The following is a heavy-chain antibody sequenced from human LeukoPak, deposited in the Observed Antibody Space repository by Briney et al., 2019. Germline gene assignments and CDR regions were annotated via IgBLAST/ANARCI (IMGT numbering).Heavy chain of an antibody. V-gene: IGHV3-30-3*01. Sequence: PGGSLRLSCAASGFTFSNYVIHWVRQAPGKGLEWVAVTSSDLNVKLYADSVKGRFTISRDNAKNSLYLQMNSLRAEDTAVYYCARDPNMVRGPDSDYWGQGTLVTVSS. D-gene: IGHD3-10*01. CDR1: GFTFSNYV. CDR3: ARDPNMVRGPDSDY. J-gene: IGHJ4*02. CDR2: TSSDLNVK.